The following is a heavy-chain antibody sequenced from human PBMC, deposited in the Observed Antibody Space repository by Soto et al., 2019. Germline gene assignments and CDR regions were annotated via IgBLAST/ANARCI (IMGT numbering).Heavy chain of an antibody. CDR1: GFSFSNYA. Sequence: GGSLRLSCAASGFSFSNYAMHWVRQAPGKGLEWVAVIWYDGSNKYYADSVKGRFTISKDNSQTTVYLQMNSLRAEDSAVYYCTRDPYGGSRYYFDSWGQGTLV. D-gene: IGHD1-26*01. J-gene: IGHJ4*02. V-gene: IGHV3-33*01. CDR2: IWYDGSNK. CDR3: TRDPYGGSRYYFDS.